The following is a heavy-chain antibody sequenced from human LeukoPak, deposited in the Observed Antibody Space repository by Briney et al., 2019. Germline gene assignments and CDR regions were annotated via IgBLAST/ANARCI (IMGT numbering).Heavy chain of an antibody. CDR3: AREITSGYYFLDY. CDR2: MYSSGST. CDR1: GGSISTYY. D-gene: IGHD2/OR15-2a*01. V-gene: IGHV4-4*07. Sequence: SETLSLTCTVSGGSISTYYWNWTRQPAGKGLEWIGRMYSSGSTNYNPSLKSRVTMSVDTSKNQFSLKVSSVTAADTAMYYCAREITSGYYFLDYWGQGTLVTVSS. J-gene: IGHJ4*02.